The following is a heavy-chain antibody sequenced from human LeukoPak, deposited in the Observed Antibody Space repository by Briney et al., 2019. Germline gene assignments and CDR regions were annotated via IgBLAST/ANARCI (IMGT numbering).Heavy chain of an antibody. Sequence: SETLSLTCTVSGVSISSGSYYWSWIRQPAGKGLEWIGRIYTSGSTNYNPSLKSRVTISVDTSKNQFSLKLSSVTAADTAVYYCARARVTAMVYSYYYYMDVWGKGTTVTISS. J-gene: IGHJ6*03. V-gene: IGHV4-61*02. CDR3: ARARVTAMVYSYYYYMDV. CDR1: GVSISSGSYY. D-gene: IGHD5-18*01. CDR2: IYTSGST.